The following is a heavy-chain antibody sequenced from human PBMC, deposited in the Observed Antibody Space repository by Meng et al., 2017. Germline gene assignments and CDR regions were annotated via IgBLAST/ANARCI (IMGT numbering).Heavy chain of an antibody. CDR1: GFTVSSNY. V-gene: IGHV3-66*02. CDR2: IYSGGST. Sequence: GESLMIPCAASGFTVSSNYMSWVRQAPGKGLEWVSVIYSGGSTYYADSVKGRFSISRDNSKNTLYLQMNSLRAEDTAVYYCARGGRVRGVSYYYYGMDVWGQGTTVTVSS. J-gene: IGHJ6*02. D-gene: IGHD3-10*01. CDR3: ARGGRVRGVSYYYYGMDV.